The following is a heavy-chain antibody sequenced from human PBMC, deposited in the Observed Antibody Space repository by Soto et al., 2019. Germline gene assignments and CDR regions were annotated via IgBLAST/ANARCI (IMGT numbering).Heavy chain of an antibody. CDR1: GLAVRTNY. CDR2: IYNVCST. Sequence: PGGSLSLSCAASGLAVRTNYMNWVRQAPGHGLEGVSIIYNVCSTYYADSARGSFTISSDNSKNTPYLQMNNLRVEDTAVYYCARDSHGVPAVTPGDHYFGMDVWGQGTKVTVSS. CDR3: ARDSHGVPAVTPGDHYFGMDV. D-gene: IGHD2-2*01. J-gene: IGHJ6*02. V-gene: IGHV3-53*01.